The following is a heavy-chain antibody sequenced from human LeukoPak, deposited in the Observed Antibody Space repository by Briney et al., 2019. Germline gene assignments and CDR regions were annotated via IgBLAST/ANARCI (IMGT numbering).Heavy chain of an antibody. Sequence: ASVKVSCKASGYTFISYDIVWLRQTTGQGLEWMGYMNPKSGNTDYVQNFQGRVTMTRDTSITTAYMELSGLRSEDTAVYYCARKIASTRLGVRYYYMDVWGEGTTVTISS. D-gene: IGHD2-2*01. V-gene: IGHV1-8*01. CDR3: ARKIASTRLGVRYYYMDV. CDR2: MNPKSGNT. CDR1: GYTFISYD. J-gene: IGHJ6*03.